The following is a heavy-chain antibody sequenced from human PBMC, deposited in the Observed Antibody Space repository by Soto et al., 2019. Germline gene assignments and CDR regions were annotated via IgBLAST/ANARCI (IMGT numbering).Heavy chain of an antibody. CDR1: GGSVSSGSYY. D-gene: IGHD3-10*01. Sequence: PSETLSLTCTVSGGSVSSGSYYWSWIRQPPGKGLEWIGYIYYSGSTNYNPSLKSRVTISVDTSKNQFSLKLSSVTAADTAVYYCARETLARGYYYYYGMDVWGQGTTFTVSS. CDR2: IYYSGST. J-gene: IGHJ6*02. CDR3: ARETLARGYYYYYGMDV. V-gene: IGHV4-61*01.